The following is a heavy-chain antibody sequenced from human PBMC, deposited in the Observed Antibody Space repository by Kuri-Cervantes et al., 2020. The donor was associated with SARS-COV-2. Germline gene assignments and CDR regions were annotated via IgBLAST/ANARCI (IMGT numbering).Heavy chain of an antibody. D-gene: IGHD3-3*01. V-gene: IGHV5-51*01. CDR1: GYSFSSYW. CDR3: ARLLFWSGFVDS. J-gene: IGHJ4*02. Sequence: GESLKISCQGSGYSFSSYWIGWVRQMPGKGLEWMGIIYPADSETRYSPSFQGQVTISADKSTTTAYLQWSSLKASDTAMYYCARLLFWSGFVDSWGQGTLVTVPS. CDR2: IYPADSET.